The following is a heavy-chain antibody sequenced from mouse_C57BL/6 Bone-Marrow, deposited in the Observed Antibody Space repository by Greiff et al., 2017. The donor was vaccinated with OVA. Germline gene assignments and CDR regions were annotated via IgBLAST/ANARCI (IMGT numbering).Heavy chain of an antibody. CDR3: AGNTIVTRWFAY. Sequence: EVQLVESGGGLVKPGGSLKLSCAASGFTFSSYSMSWVRQTPEKGLEWVATISDGGSYTYYPHNVKGRFTFSRDTAKNNPYLQLRHMKSAEKAMYYCAGNTIVTRWFAYWGQGTLVTVSA. CDR1: GFTFSSYS. J-gene: IGHJ3*01. CDR2: ISDGGSYT. D-gene: IGHD2-1*01. V-gene: IGHV5-4*01.